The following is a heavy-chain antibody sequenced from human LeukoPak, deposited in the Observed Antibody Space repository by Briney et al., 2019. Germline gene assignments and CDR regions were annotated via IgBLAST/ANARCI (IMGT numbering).Heavy chain of an antibody. D-gene: IGHD1-26*01. CDR2: INAYNGNT. CDR1: GYTFTYYV. V-gene: IGHV1-18*01. J-gene: IGHJ5*02. Sequence: ASVKVSCKTSGYTFTYYVISWVRQAPGQGLEWMGWINAYNGNTNDAQKFQGRVTMTTDTSTSTAYMELRSLRSDDTAVYYCARGEKPYDHWGQGTLVSVSS. CDR3: ARGEKPYDH.